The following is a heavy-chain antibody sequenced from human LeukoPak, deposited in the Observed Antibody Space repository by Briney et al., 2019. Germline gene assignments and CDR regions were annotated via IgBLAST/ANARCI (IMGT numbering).Heavy chain of an antibody. CDR3: AREWERDWSY. CDR2: INYSGST. V-gene: IGHV4-39*07. J-gene: IGHJ4*02. Sequence: PSETLSLTCTVSGGSISSSSYYWGWIRQPPGKGLEWIGSINYSGSTYYNPSLKSRVTISVDTSKNQFSLKLSPVTAADTAVYYCAREWERDWSYWGQGTLVTVSS. D-gene: IGHD1-26*01. CDR1: GGSISSSSYY.